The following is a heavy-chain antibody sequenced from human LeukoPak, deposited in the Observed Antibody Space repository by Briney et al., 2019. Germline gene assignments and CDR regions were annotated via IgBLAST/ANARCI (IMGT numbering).Heavy chain of an antibody. D-gene: IGHD5-18*01. CDR2: IYYSGST. J-gene: IGHJ5*02. CDR3: ARDQGYSYGNWFDP. CDR1: GGSISSYY. Sequence: TASETLSLTCTVSGGSISSYYWGWIRQPPGKGLEWIGSIYYSGSTYYNPSLKSRVTISVDTSKNQFSLRLSSVTAADTAVYYCARDQGYSYGNWFDPWGQGTLVTVSS. V-gene: IGHV4-39*07.